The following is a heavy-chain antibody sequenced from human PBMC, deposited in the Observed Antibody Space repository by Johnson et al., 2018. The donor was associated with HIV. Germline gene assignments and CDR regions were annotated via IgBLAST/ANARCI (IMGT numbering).Heavy chain of an antibody. Sequence: VQLVESGGGLIQPGGSLRLSCAASGFTVSSNYMSWVRQAPGKGLEWFSAISGSGGSTYYADSVKGRFTISRDNARNSLYLQMDSLRPGDSAVYYCARDGVYSSPHDAFDIWGQGTMVTVSP. CDR1: GFTVSSNY. J-gene: IGHJ3*02. CDR2: SGSGGST. V-gene: IGHV3-53*01. CDR3: ARDGVYSSPHDAFDI. D-gene: IGHD6-13*01.